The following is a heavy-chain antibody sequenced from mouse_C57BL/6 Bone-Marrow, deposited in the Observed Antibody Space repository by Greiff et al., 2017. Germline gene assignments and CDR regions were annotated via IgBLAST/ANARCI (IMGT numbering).Heavy chain of an antibody. CDR1: GYTFTSYD. V-gene: IGHV1-85*01. Sequence: QVLLQQSGPELVKPGASVKLSCKASGYTFTSYDINWVKQRPGQGLEWIGWIYPRDGSTKYTEKFQGKATLTVDTSSSTAYMELHSLTSEDSAVYVSARTHRSLTGPGYWYFDVWGTGTTVTVSA. CDR2: IYPRDGST. D-gene: IGHD6-2*01. CDR3: ARTHRSLTGPGYWYFDV. J-gene: IGHJ1*03.